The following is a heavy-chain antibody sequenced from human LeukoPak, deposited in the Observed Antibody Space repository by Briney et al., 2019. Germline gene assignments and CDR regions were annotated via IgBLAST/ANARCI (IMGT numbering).Heavy chain of an antibody. D-gene: IGHD3-16*01. CDR1: GYSISSGYY. J-gene: IGHJ6*03. CDR2: INHSGGT. CDR3: ARVKDPGGYYYYYYMDV. V-gene: IGHV4-38-2*02. Sequence: SETLSLTCTVSGYSISSGYYWGWIRQPPGKGLEWIGEINHSGGTKYNPSLKSRVTISVDTSKNQFSLKLSSVTAADTAMYYCARVKDPGGYYYYYYMDVWGKGTTVTVSS.